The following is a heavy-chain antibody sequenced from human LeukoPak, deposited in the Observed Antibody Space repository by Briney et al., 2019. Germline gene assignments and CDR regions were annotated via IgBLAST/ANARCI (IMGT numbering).Heavy chain of an antibody. CDR2: MNPNSGNT. V-gene: IGHV1-8*01. J-gene: IGHJ5*02. D-gene: IGHD3-10*01. CDR1: GYTFTSYD. Sequence: ASVKVSCKASGYTFTSYDINWVRQATGQGLEWMGWMNPNSGNTGYAQKSQGRVTMTRNTSISTAYMELSSLRSEDTAVYYCARGRSPYTMVRGVIGWFDPWGQGTLVTVSS. CDR3: ARGRSPYTMVRGVIGWFDP.